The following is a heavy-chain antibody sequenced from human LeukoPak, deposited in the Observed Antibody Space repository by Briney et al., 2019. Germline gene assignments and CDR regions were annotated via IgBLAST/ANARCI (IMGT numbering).Heavy chain of an antibody. CDR3: ARDSISMVRGVIGY. CDR2: INPNSGDT. Sequence: GASVKVSCKASGYTFTGYYMHWVRQAPGQGLEWMGWINPNSGDTNYAQKFQGWVTMTRDTSISTAYMELSRLRSDDTAVYYCARDSISMVRGVIGYWGQGTLVTVSS. CDR1: GYTFTGYY. V-gene: IGHV1-2*04. D-gene: IGHD3-10*01. J-gene: IGHJ4*02.